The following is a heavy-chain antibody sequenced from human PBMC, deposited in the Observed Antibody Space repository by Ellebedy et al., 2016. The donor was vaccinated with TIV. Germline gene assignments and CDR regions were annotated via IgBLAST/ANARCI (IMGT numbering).Heavy chain of an antibody. CDR3: ARDDCSGGLCFLFGQ. J-gene: IGHJ4*02. Sequence: PGGSLRLSCAASQFIFRNYGMHWVRQAPGKGLEWVAAISFDGGDTYHADSVKGRFTISRDSSSDTLYLQMNTLRPEDTALYYCARDDCSGGLCFLFGQWGQGTLVTVSS. CDR1: QFIFRNYG. CDR2: ISFDGGDT. D-gene: IGHD2-15*01. V-gene: IGHV3-30*04.